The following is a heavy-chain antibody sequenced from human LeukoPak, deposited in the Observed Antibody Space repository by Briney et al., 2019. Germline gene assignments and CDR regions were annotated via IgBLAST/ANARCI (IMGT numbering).Heavy chain of an antibody. V-gene: IGHV3-23*01. CDR2: ISGNSGST. D-gene: IGHD1-26*01. CDR3: AKVSAWAMVGATYFDY. Sequence: GGSLRLSCAASGFTFSSYAMSWVRQAPGKGLEWVSSISGNSGSTYYADSVKGRFTISRDNSKNTVYLQMNSLRAEGTAVYYCAKVSAWAMVGATYFDYWGQGTLVTVSS. J-gene: IGHJ4*02. CDR1: GFTFSSYA.